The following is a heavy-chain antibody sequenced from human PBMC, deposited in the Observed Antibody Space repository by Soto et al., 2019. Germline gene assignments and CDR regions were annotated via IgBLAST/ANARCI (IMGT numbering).Heavy chain of an antibody. CDR3: AREDGFTSPRSHNKYYYYGMDV. V-gene: IGHV1-69*12. CDR1: GGTFSSYA. CDR2: IIPIFGTA. J-gene: IGHJ6*02. Sequence: QVQLVQSGAEVKKPGSSVKVSCKASGGTFSSYAISWVRQAPGQGLEWMGGIIPIFGTANYAQKFQGRVTITADESTSKAYMRLSSLSSEDTAVYYFAREDGFTSPRSHNKYYYYGMDVRGQGTTVTVSS. D-gene: IGHD3-10*01.